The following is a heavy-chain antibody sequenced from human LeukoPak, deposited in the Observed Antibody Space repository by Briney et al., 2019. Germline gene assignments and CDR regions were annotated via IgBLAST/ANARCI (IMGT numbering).Heavy chain of an antibody. V-gene: IGHV3-30*18. J-gene: IGHJ4*02. Sequence: GGSLRLSCAASGFTFSSSGMHWVRQAPGKGLEWVAVISYDGSNKYYADSVKGRFAISRDNSKKTLYLQMNSLRAEDTAVYYCAKAGEIYYDSSGYYATQYYFEYWGQGTLVTVTS. CDR3: AKAGEIYYDSSGYYATQYYFEY. CDR1: GFTFSSSG. D-gene: IGHD3-22*01. CDR2: ISYDGSNK.